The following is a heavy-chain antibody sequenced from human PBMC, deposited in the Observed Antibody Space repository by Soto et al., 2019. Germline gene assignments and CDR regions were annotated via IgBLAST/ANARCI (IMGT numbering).Heavy chain of an antibody. J-gene: IGHJ6*02. CDR1: GFTFSSYP. CDR2: ISSSGDRI. V-gene: IGHV3-23*01. CDR3: AKVMIQLWLGGMDV. Sequence: EVQLLESGGGLVQPGGSLRLSCAASGFTFSSYPMTWARQAPGKGLEWVSGISSSGDRIYYADSVRGRFTISRDNSKNTLYLQMNSLRAEDTALYYCAKVMIQLWLGGMDVWGQGTTVIVSS. D-gene: IGHD5-18*01.